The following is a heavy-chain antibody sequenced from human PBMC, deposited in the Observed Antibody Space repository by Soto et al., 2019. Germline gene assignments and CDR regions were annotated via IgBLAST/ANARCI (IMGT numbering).Heavy chain of an antibody. CDR3: AKGDTTMITDYYAMDV. CDR1: GFTFTSYA. CDR2: ISGSGGSE. V-gene: IGHV3-23*01. Sequence: PGGSLRPSCAVSGFTFTSYAMTWVRQAPGKGLEWVSAISGSGGSEFYADSVKGRFTISRDNSKNTLYLQMKSLRAEDTALYYCAKGDTTMITDYYAMDVWGQGTTVTVS. D-gene: IGHD5-18*01. J-gene: IGHJ6*02.